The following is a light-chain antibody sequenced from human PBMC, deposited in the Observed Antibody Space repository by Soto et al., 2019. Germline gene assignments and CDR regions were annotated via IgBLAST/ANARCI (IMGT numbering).Light chain of an antibody. CDR2: AAS. Sequence: DIPLTQSPSFLSASVGDRVTITCRASQGISSYLAWYQQKPGKAPKLLIYAASTLQSGVPSRFSGSGSGTEFTLTISSLQPEDFATYYRQQLNSYPPWTFGQGTKVEIK. V-gene: IGKV1-9*01. CDR3: QQLNSYPPWT. CDR1: QGISSY. J-gene: IGKJ1*01.